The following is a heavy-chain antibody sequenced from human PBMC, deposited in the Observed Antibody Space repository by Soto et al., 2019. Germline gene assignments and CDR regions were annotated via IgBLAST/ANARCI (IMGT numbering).Heavy chain of an antibody. J-gene: IGHJ4*02. D-gene: IGHD3-10*01. Sequence: HPGGSMRLSCAASGFTFSRFDLHWVRQAPGKGLEWISYISSSGCTAYYASSVEGRFTISRDNANNSVYLQMDSLRAEDTALYYCTRAAWFPYLSFYWGQGALVTVSS. CDR1: GFTFSRFD. CDR2: ISSSGCTA. CDR3: TRAAWFPYLSFY. V-gene: IGHV3-48*03.